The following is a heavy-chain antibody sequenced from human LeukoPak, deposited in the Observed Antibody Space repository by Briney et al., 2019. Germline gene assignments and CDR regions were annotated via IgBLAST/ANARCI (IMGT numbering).Heavy chain of an antibody. J-gene: IGHJ5*02. Sequence: SETLSLTCTVSGGSISSYYWSWIRQPPGKGLEWIGYIYYSGSTNYNPSLKSRVTISVDTSKNQFSLKLSSVTAADAAVYYCARATVVPAAIAAGDPYNWFDPWGQGTLVTVSS. CDR1: GGSISSYY. CDR3: ARATVVPAAIAAGDPYNWFDP. CDR2: IYYSGST. D-gene: IGHD2-2*02. V-gene: IGHV4-59*01.